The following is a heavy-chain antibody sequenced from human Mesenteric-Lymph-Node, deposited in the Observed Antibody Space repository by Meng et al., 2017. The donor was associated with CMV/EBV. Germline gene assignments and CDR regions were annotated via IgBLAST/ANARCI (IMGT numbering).Heavy chain of an antibody. J-gene: IGHJ4*02. CDR3: AKGSGRYYDYFDY. Sequence: GESLKISCVASGFTFDNYVMNWVRQTPGRGLEWVSSITSVSTYTYYADSLRGRFTISRDNAKNTLYLQMNSLRVEDTAVYSCAKGSGRYYDYFDYWGQGTLVTVSS. D-gene: IGHD1-26*01. CDR1: GFTFDNYV. CDR2: ITSVSTYT. V-gene: IGHV3-21*04.